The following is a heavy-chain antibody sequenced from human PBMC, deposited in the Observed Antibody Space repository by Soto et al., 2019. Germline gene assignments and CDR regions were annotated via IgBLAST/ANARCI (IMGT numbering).Heavy chain of an antibody. CDR3: ARGAPMVRGVITKYNWFDP. D-gene: IGHD3-10*01. J-gene: IGHJ5*02. CDR2: IYYGGST. Sequence: PSETLSLTCTVSGGSISSYYWSWIRQPPGKGLEWIGYIYYGGSTNYNPSLKSRVTISVDTSKNQFSLKLSSVTAADTAVYYCARGAPMVRGVITKYNWFDPWGQGTLVTVS. CDR1: GGSISSYY. V-gene: IGHV4-59*01.